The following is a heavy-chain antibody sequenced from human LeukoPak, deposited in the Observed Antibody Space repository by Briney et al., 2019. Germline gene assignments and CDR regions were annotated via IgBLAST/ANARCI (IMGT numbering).Heavy chain of an antibody. V-gene: IGHV1-69*02. CDR3: AQTFRICSSTSCSKPLDY. CDR2: IIPILGIA. CDR1: GGTFSSYT. J-gene: IGHJ4*02. D-gene: IGHD2-2*01. Sequence: SVKVSCKASGGTFSSYTISWVRQAPGQGLEWMGRIIPILGIANYAQKFRGRVTITADKSTSTAYMELSSLRSEDTAVYYCAQTFRICSSTSCSKPLDYWGQGTLVTVSS.